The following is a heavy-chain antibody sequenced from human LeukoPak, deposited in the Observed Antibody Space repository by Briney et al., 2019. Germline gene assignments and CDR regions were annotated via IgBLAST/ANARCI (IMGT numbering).Heavy chain of an antibody. CDR2: INPNSGGT. V-gene: IGHV1-2*02. CDR3: ARIGYNHYFDY. J-gene: IGHJ4*02. Sequence: ASVKVSCKASGYTFTDYYLHWVRQAPGQGLDWMGWINPNSGGTNYAQTFQGRVTMTGDTSITTAYLELSRLRSDDTAVYYCARIGYNHYFDYWGQGTLVTVSS. CDR1: GYTFTDYY. D-gene: IGHD1-14*01.